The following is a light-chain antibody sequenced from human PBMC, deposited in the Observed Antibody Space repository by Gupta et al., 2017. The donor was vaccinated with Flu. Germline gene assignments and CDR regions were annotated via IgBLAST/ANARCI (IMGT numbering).Light chain of an antibody. CDR3: QQSDSTPLT. J-gene: IGKJ4*01. V-gene: IGKV1-39*01. CDR1: QNISVY. Sequence: PSSLSASVGDRVTITCRASQNISVYLDWYQQKPGEAPKVLIYEASTLESGVPSRFSGSGSGTDFTLTINRLQPEDFATYYCQQSDSTPLTFGGGTKVEIK. CDR2: EAS.